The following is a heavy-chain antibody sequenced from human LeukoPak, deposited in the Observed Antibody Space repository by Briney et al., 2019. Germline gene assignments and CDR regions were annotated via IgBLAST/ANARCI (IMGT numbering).Heavy chain of an antibody. Sequence: PGGSPRLSCAAAGFTFSSYGMHWGPQGPGKGAGGGAVIWDDGSKKNYSDSVKGRFTISRDNSKNTLYLQMNSLRAEDTAVYYCARDSMGAGYSSSWYTVLTNNWFDPWGQGTLVTVSS. CDR1: GFTFSSYG. V-gene: IGHV3-33*01. CDR2: IWDDGSKK. D-gene: IGHD6-13*01. CDR3: ARDSMGAGYSSSWYTVLTNNWFDP. J-gene: IGHJ5*02.